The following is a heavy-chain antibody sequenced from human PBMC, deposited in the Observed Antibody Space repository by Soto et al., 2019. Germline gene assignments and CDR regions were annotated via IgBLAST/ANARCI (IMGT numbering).Heavy chain of an antibody. D-gene: IGHD3-10*01. V-gene: IGHV3-11*06. CDR1: GFTFSDYY. J-gene: IGHJ3*02. CDR3: ARGGVEDAFDI. CDR2: ISSSSSYT. Sequence: GGSLRLSCAASGFTFSDYYMSWIRQAPGKGLEWVSYISSSSSYTNYADSVKGRFTISRDNAKNSLYLQMNSLRAEDTAVYYCARGGVEDAFDIWGQGTMVTVSS.